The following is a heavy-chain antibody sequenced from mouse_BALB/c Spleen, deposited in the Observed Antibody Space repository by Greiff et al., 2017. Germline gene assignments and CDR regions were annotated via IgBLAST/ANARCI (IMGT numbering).Heavy chain of an antibody. CDR3: TRPIYDGYYDAMDD. D-gene: IGHD2-3*01. CDR1: GYSFTGYY. CDR2: VNPNNGGT. V-gene: IGHV1-26*01. Sequence: VQLQQSGPELAKPGASVKISCKASGYSFTGYYMHWVKQSHGKSLEWIGRVNPNNGGTSYNQKFKGKAILTVDKSSSTAYMGLRSLTSEDSAVYYGTRPIYDGYYDAMDDWGEGTSVTVSS. J-gene: IGHJ4*01.